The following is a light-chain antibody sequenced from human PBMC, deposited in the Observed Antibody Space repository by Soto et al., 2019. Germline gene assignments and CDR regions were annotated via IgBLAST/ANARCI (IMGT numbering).Light chain of an antibody. Sequence: QSARTQPASVSGSPGQSITHSCTGTSSDAGNYNFVSWYQQHPGKAPKVIIYEDSTRPSGVSNRISGSKSGNTASLTISGLQAEDEADYYCCSYAGSSTSWVFGGATKLTVL. J-gene: IGLJ3*02. CDR3: CSYAGSSTSWV. CDR2: EDS. V-gene: IGLV2-23*01. CDR1: SSDAGNYNF.